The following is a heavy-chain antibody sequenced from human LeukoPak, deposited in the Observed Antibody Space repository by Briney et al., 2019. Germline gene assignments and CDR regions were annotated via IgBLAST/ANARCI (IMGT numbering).Heavy chain of an antibody. CDR1: GYTFTSYG. Sequence: ASVKVSCKASGYTFTSYGISWVRQAPGQGLEWMGWISAYNGNTNYAQKLQGRVTMTIDTSTSTAYMELRSLRSDDTAVYYCARDEREGSGWYNPAEYFQHWGQGTLVTVSS. CDR3: ARDEREGSGWYNPAEYFQH. J-gene: IGHJ1*01. CDR2: ISAYNGNT. D-gene: IGHD6-19*01. V-gene: IGHV1-18*04.